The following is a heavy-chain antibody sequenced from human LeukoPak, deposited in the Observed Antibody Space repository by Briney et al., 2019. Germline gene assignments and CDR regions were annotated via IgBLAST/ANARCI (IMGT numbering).Heavy chain of an antibody. CDR1: GGSISSSSYY. J-gene: IGHJ3*02. CDR2: IYYSGST. D-gene: IGHD2-21*02. CDR3: AGGEGVTAMPGAFDI. V-gene: IGHV4-39*07. Sequence: SETLSLTCTVSGGSISSSSYYWGWIRQPPGKGLEWIGSIYYSGSTYYNPSLKSRVTISVDTSKNQFSLKLSSVTAADTAVYYCAGGEGVTAMPGAFDIWGQGTMVTVSS.